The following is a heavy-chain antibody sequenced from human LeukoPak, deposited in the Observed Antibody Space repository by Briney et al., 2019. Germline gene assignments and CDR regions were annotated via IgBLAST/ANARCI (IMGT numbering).Heavy chain of an antibody. Sequence: ASVKVSCKASGGTFSSYAISWVRQAPGQGLEWMGGIIPIFGTANYAQKFQGRVTMTRDTSISTAYMELSRLRSDDTAVYYCARLGEPWVKLRSAFDIWGQGTMVTVSS. J-gene: IGHJ3*02. V-gene: IGHV1-69*05. CDR3: ARLGEPWVKLRSAFDI. D-gene: IGHD1-14*01. CDR2: IIPIFGTA. CDR1: GGTFSSYA.